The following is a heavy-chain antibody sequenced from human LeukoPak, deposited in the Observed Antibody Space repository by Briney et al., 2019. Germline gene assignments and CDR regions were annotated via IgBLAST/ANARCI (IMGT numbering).Heavy chain of an antibody. D-gene: IGHD5-24*01. CDR3: AKDRDGYKSGDFDY. V-gene: IGHV3-33*06. CDR2: IWYDGSNE. CDR1: GFTFSSYG. Sequence: GGSLRLSCATSGFTFSSYGMHWVRQAPGKGLEWVAVIWYDGSNEYYADSVKGRFTISRDNSKNTLYLQMNSLRAEDTAVYYCAKDRDGYKSGDFDYWGQGTLVTVSS. J-gene: IGHJ4*02.